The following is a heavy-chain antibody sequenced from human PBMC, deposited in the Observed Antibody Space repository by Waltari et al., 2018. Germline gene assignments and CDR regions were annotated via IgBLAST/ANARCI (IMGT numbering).Heavy chain of an antibody. CDR3: ASIVRLKFIPDD. V-gene: IGHV1-69-2*01. D-gene: IGHD5-12*01. CDR2: VEPEEGEE. Sequence: EVQLVQSGAEVKKPGATVKISCKVSGYTSTDYYMHWVQQTHGKGLAWRGNVEPEEGEEINAGKCQGRVTITADTATGTAYMELSSRRTEDKTVYYCASIVRLKFIPDDRGQGAPVTVTS. J-gene: IGHJ4*02. CDR1: GYTSTDYY.